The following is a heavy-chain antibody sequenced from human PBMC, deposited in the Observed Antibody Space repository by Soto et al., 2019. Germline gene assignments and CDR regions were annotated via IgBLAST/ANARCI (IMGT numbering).Heavy chain of an antibody. Sequence: QVQLQESGPGLVKPSETLSLTCTVSGGSISSYYWSWIRQPPGKGLEWIGYIYYSGSTNYNPSLKSRVTISVDTSKNQFSLNLSSVTAADTAVYYCARGDYYGELEYWGQGTLVTVSS. D-gene: IGHD4-17*01. CDR1: GGSISSYY. CDR3: ARGDYYGELEY. CDR2: IYYSGST. J-gene: IGHJ4*02. V-gene: IGHV4-59*01.